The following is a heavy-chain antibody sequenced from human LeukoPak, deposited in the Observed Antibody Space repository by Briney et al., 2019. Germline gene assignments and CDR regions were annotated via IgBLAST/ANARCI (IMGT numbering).Heavy chain of an antibody. J-gene: IGHJ6*01. CDR1: GFTFSSYA. CDR2: LSYDGSNK. V-gene: IGHV3-30-3*01. CDR3: ARDRRGGEYCSSTSCYDGMNV. D-gene: IGHD2-2*01. Sequence: GRSLRLSCAASGFTFSSYAMHWVRQAPGKGLEWVAVLSYDGSNKSYADPVKGRCIISRDNSKHTPYLQMNSLRAEDTDVYYCARDRRGGEYCSSTSCYDGMNVWGQGTTVSVSS.